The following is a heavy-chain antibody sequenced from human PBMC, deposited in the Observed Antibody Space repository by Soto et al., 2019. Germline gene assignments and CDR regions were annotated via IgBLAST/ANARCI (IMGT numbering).Heavy chain of an antibody. V-gene: IGHV4-61*01. D-gene: IGHD6-19*01. J-gene: IGHJ4*02. Sequence: QVQLQESGPGLVKPSETLSLTCTVSXGSVSSGSYYWSWIRQPPGKGLEWIGYIYYSGSTNYNPSLKSRVTISVDTSKNQFSLKLSSVTAADTAVYYCARDFGGSGWYFDYWGQGTLVTVSS. CDR3: ARDFGGSGWYFDY. CDR1: XGSVSSGSYY. CDR2: IYYSGST.